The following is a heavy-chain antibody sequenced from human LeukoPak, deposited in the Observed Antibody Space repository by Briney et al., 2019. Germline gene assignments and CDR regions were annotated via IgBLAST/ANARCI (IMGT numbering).Heavy chain of an antibody. Sequence: LRLSCAASGFTFSDYYMTWIRHHPGKGLEWIGFIYYSGSTYHNPSLKSRVSISVDTSKTQSSLKLSSVTAADTAVYYCARARDIVVSSNIYYFDYWGQGTLVTVSS. CDR2: IYYSGST. J-gene: IGHJ4*02. V-gene: IGHV4-31*11. CDR1: GFTFSDYY. CDR3: ARARDIVVSSNIYYFDY. D-gene: IGHD2-2*01.